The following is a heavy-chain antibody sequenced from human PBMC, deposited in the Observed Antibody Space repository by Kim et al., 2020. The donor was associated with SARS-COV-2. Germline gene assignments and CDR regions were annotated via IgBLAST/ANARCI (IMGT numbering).Heavy chain of an antibody. D-gene: IGHD1-1*01. CDR1: GFTFSDSA. CDR2: IRSNVNGYAT. J-gene: IGHJ3*02. Sequence: GGSLSLSCGASGFTFSDSAMHWVRRASGKGLEWLGRIRSNVNGYATAYSASVRGRFTIARDDSTHTAYLQMNTLKTEATSVYSCTRVPATTLAFWDAFD. CDR3: TRVPATTLAFWDAFD. V-gene: IGHV3-73*01.